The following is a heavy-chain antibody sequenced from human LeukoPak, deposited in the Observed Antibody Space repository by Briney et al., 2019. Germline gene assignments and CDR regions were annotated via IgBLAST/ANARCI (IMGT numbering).Heavy chain of an antibody. D-gene: IGHD2-8*01. Sequence: ASVKVSCKASGYTFTSYYMHWVRQAPGQGLEWMGWLNTNTGNPTYAQGFTGRFVFSLDTSVSTAYLQIGSLKAEDTAVYSCASFFCTSALCYYLDYWGQGTLVTVSS. CDR1: GYTFTSYY. CDR3: ASFFCTSALCYYLDY. CDR2: LNTNTGNP. J-gene: IGHJ4*02. V-gene: IGHV7-4-1*01.